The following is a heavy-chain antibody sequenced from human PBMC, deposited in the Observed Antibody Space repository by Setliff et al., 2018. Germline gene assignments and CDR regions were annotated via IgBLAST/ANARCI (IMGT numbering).Heavy chain of an antibody. CDR2: ISYSGTP. V-gene: IGHV4-39*01. CDR3: VRPGGTTVVARHFDY. J-gene: IGHJ4*01. Sequence: PSETLSLTCTVSDDSFTSSRYYWVWIRQAPGSGLEWIGSISYSGTPYYNASVESRVTISIDTSRNQFSLELRSVTVADTATYYCVRPGGTTVVARHFDYWGSGILVTVSS. CDR1: DDSFTSSRYY. D-gene: IGHD4-17*01.